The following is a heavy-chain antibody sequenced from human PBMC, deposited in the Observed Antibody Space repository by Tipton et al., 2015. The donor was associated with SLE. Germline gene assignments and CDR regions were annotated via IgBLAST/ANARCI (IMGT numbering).Heavy chain of an antibody. Sequence: TLSLTCTVSGVSISGRDHHWGWIRQHPGKGLEWIGQRWYNGIIYYNPSLRSRADISVDTSKNQLSLRLTSVTAADTAVYFCATYAAGVGGRGYWGQGTLVTVSS. CDR3: ATYAAGVGGRGY. J-gene: IGHJ4*02. V-gene: IGHV4-31*03. CDR2: RWYNGII. D-gene: IGHD2-2*01. CDR1: GVSISGRDHH.